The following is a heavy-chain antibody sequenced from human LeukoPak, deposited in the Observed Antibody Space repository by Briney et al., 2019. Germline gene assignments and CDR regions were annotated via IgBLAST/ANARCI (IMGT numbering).Heavy chain of an antibody. D-gene: IGHD5-18*01. Sequence: GGSLRLSCAASGFTVSSNYMSWDRQAPGKGLEWVSVIYSGGSTYYADSVKGRFTISRDNSKNTLYLQMNSLRAEDTAVYYCARTVGYSYGFFDYWGQGTLVTVSS. CDR2: IYSGGST. V-gene: IGHV3-53*01. CDR1: GFTVSSNY. J-gene: IGHJ4*02. CDR3: ARTVGYSYGFFDY.